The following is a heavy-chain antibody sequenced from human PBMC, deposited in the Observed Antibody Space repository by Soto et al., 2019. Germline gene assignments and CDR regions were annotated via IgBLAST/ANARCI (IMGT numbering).Heavy chain of an antibody. V-gene: IGHV1-69*13. CDR2: IIPIFGTA. CDR1: GGTFSSYA. CDR3: ARGDVVVPAAIPNYGLDV. Sequence: SVKVSCKASGGTFSSYAISWVRQAPGQGLEWMGGIIPIFGTANYAQKFQGRVTITADESTSTAYMELSSLRSEDTAVYYCARGDVVVPAAIPNYGLDVWGQGTTVTVSS. J-gene: IGHJ6*02. D-gene: IGHD2-2*01.